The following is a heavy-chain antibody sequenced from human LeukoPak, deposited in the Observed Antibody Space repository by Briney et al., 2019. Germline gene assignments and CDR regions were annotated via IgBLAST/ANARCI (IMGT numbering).Heavy chain of an antibody. CDR2: ISPNADRT. V-gene: IGHV3-23*01. D-gene: IGHD3-10*01. J-gene: IGHJ3*01. Sequence: GALRLSCAASGFTFGSYAMSWVRQAPGKGLEWVSFISPNADRTSNADSVKGRFTISRDDSRNTFYLYMNSLRPDDTAVYYCTKAPFDLIKGTYDLWGQGTKVTVSS. CDR3: TKAPFDLIKGTYDL. CDR1: GFTFGSYA.